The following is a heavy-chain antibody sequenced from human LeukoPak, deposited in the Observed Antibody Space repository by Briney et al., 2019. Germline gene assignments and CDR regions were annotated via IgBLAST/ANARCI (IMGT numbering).Heavy chain of an antibody. V-gene: IGHV4-59*08. CDR3: ARHTRSRAAGPYWYFDL. Sequence: PSETLSLTCSVFGGSISSYYWSWIRQPPGKGLEWIGYIYNSGSTKYNPSLKRRVTISVDTSKNQFSLKLSSVTAADTAVYYCARHTRSRAAGPYWYFDLWGRGTLVTVSS. D-gene: IGHD6-13*01. J-gene: IGHJ2*01. CDR2: IYNSGST. CDR1: GGSISSYY.